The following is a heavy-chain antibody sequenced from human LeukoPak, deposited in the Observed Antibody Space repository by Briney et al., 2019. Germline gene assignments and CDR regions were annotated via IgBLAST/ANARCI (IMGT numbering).Heavy chain of an antibody. CDR1: GSTVTNSG. CDR2: ISAYNGRT. CDR3: ARYRSYSDH. V-gene: IGHV1-18*01. D-gene: IGHD6-6*01. Sequence: ASVKVSCKASGSTVTNSGISWVRQAPGQGLEWMGWISAYNGRTNYAEKFQDRVTMTTDTSTGTAYMELRSLTSDDTALYYCARYRSYSDHWGQGTLVTVSS. J-gene: IGHJ5*02.